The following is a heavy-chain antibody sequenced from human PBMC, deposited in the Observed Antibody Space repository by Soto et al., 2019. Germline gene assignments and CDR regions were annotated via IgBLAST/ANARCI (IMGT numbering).Heavy chain of an antibody. Sequence: GGSLRLSCAASGFTFSDYYMSWIRQAPGKGLEWVSYISSSGSTIYYADSVKGRFTISRDNAKNSLYLQMNSLRAEDTAVYYCASLVATDYYMDVWGKGTTVTVSS. CDR3: ASLVATDYYMDV. J-gene: IGHJ6*03. V-gene: IGHV3-11*01. CDR1: GFTFSDYY. D-gene: IGHD5-12*01. CDR2: ISSSGSTI.